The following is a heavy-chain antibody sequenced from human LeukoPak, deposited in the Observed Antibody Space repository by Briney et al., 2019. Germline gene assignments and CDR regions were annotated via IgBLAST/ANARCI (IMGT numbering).Heavy chain of an antibody. D-gene: IGHD3-22*01. Sequence: GGSLRLSCAASGFTFSSYWMSWVRQAPGKGLEWVANIKQDGSEKYYVDSVKGRFTISRDNAKNSLYLRTNSLRAEDTAVYYCARGSSGYYSLWDDYWGQGTLVTVSS. J-gene: IGHJ4*02. CDR3: ARGSSGYYSLWDDY. CDR1: GFTFSSYW. CDR2: IKQDGSEK. V-gene: IGHV3-7*03.